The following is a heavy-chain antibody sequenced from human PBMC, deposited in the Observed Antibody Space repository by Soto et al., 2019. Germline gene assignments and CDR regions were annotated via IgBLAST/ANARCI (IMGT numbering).Heavy chain of an antibody. CDR3: ATLYTAFDY. J-gene: IGHJ4*02. CDR1: GYTFTAYY. V-gene: IGHV1-46*01. D-gene: IGHD4-4*01. Sequence: QVQLVQSGAEVKKPGASVKVSCKASGYTFTAYYIHWVRQAPGQGLEWMGMINPSGGSTRYAQKFQGRVTMTRDTSTSTVYMDLSSLRSEYTAVYYCATLYTAFDYWGQGTLVTVSS. CDR2: INPSGGST.